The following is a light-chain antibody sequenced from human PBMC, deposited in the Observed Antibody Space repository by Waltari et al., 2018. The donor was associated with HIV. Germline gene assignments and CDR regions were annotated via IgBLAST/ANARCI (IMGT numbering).Light chain of an antibody. J-gene: IGLJ2*01. CDR2: DNN. CDR3: GTWDSSVSAGV. CDR1: TSNIGKNF. Sequence: QSVLTQPPSVSAAPGQKVTFSCSGSTSNIGKNFVSWYQQLPEAAPKLIIYDNNKRRSGVPDRCSGSKSATSATLAITGFQTGDEADYYCGTWDSSVSAGVFGGGTKLTVL. V-gene: IGLV1-51*01.